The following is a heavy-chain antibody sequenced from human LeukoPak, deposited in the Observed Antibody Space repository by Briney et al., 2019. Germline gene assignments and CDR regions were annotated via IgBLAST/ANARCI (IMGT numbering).Heavy chain of an antibody. CDR3: ARVGALSSSWLLY. J-gene: IGHJ4*02. D-gene: IGHD6-13*01. V-gene: IGHV3-21*01. Sequence: GGSLRLSCAASGFIFSSYGMNWVRQAPGKGPEWVSSISSSRTYIYYADSVKGRFTISRGNAKKLLYLQMNNLRAEDTAVYYCARVGALSSSWLLYWGQGTLVTVSS. CDR1: GFIFSSYG. CDR2: ISSSRTYI.